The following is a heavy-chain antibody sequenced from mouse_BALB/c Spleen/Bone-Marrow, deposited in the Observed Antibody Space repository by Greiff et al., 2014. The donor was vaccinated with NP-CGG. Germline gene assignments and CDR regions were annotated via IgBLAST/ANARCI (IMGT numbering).Heavy chain of an antibody. V-gene: IGHV1-14*01. CDR1: GYTFTSYV. Sequence: SGPELVKPGASVKMSCKASGYTFTSYVMHWVKQKPGQGLDWIGYINPYNDGTKYNEKFKGKATLTSDKSSSTAYMELSGLTSEDSAVYYCARGVYYDYDEGALDYWGQGTSVTVSS. CDR2: INPYNDGT. CDR3: ARGVYYDYDEGALDY. J-gene: IGHJ4*01. D-gene: IGHD2-4*01.